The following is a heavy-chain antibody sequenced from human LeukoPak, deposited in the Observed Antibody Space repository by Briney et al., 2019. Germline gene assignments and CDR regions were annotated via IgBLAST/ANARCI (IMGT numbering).Heavy chain of an antibody. CDR2: IYYSGST. CDR3: ARHEYSGSYYGLSWFDH. D-gene: IGHD1-26*01. J-gene: IGHJ5*02. CDR1: GGSISSSGYY. Sequence: PSETLSLTCTVSGGSISSSGYYWGWIRQPPGKRLEWIASIYYSGSTYYNPSLKSRVTISVDTSKNQLSLKLSSLTAADTAVYYCARHEYSGSYYGLSWFDHWGQGTLVTVSS. V-gene: IGHV4-39*01.